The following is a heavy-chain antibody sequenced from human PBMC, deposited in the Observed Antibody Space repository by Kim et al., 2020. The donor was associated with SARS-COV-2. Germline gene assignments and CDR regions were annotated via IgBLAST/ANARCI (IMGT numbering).Heavy chain of an antibody. V-gene: IGHV3-9*01. CDR1: GFTFDDYA. CDR3: AKDIGFGYNYGYFDY. CDR2: ISWNSGSI. Sequence: GGSLRLSCAASGFTFDDYAMHWVRQAPGKGLEWVSGISWNSGSIGYADSVKGRFTISRDNAKNSLYLQMNSLRAEDTAFYYCAKDIGFGYNYGYFDYWGQGTLVTVSS. D-gene: IGHD5-18*01. J-gene: IGHJ4*02.